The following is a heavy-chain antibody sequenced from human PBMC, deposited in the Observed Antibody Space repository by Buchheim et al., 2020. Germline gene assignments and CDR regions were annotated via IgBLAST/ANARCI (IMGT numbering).Heavy chain of an antibody. V-gene: IGHV5-10-1*03. CDR1: GYSFTSYW. D-gene: IGHD3-9*01. Sequence: EVQLVQSGAEVKKPGESLRISCKGSGYSFTSYWISWVRQMPGKGLEWMGRIDPSDSYTNYSPSFQGHVTISADKSISTAYLQWSSLKASDTAMHYCARTTYYDILTGYYELDYWGQGTL. J-gene: IGHJ4*02. CDR2: IDPSDSYT. CDR3: ARTTYYDILTGYYELDY.